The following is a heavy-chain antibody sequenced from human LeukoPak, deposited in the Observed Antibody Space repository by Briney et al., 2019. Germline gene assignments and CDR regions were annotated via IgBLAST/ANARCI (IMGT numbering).Heavy chain of an antibody. J-gene: IGHJ6*02. CDR3: ATGSTVVHPYYYYGMDV. V-gene: IGHV1-24*01. CDR1: GYTLTELS. D-gene: IGHD4-23*01. Sequence: ASVKVSCKVSGYTLTELSMHWVRQAPGKGLEWMGGFDPEDGETIYTQKFQGRVTMTEDTSTDTAYMELSSLRSEDTAVYYCATGSTVVHPYYYYGMDVWGQGTTVTVSS. CDR2: FDPEDGET.